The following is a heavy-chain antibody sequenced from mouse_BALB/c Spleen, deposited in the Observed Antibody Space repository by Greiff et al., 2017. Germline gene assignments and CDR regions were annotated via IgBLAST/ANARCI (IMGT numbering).Heavy chain of an antibody. CDR2: ISYDGSN. Sequence: EVQRVESGPGLVKPSQSLSLTCSVTGYSITSGYYWNWIRQFPGNKLEWMGYISYDGSNNYNPSLKNRISITRDTSKNQFFLKLNSVTTEDTATYYCARGGPPPSAMDYWGQGTSVTVSS. J-gene: IGHJ4*01. V-gene: IGHV3-6*02. CDR3: ARGGPPPSAMDY. CDR1: GYSITSGYY.